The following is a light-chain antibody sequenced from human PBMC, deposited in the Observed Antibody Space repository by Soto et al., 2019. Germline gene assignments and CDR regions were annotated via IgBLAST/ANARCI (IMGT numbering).Light chain of an antibody. V-gene: IGKV3D-15*01. CDR2: GAS. Sequence: EILMTQSPATLSVSPGERATLSCRASQSVSSKLAWYQQKPGKAPRLLIYGASTRATGIPARLSGSGSGKEFTLTISSLQSEDFAVYYCQQYNNWPPSWTFGQGTKVDIK. J-gene: IGKJ1*01. CDR1: QSVSSK. CDR3: QQYNNWPPSWT.